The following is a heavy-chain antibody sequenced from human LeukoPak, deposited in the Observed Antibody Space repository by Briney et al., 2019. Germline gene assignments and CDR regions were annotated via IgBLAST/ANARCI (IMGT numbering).Heavy chain of an antibody. CDR3: ARGAPHCSKTSCYSYYYGMDV. CDR1: GFTFSSSA. Sequence: PGVSLRLSCAASGFTFSSSAMHWVRQAPGKGLEYVSTISTNEITTYYANSVKGRFTISRDNSKNTLYLQMGSLRAEDMAVYYCARGAPHCSKTSCYSYYYGMDVWGQGTTVTVS. D-gene: IGHD2-2*01. CDR2: ISTNEITT. J-gene: IGHJ6*02. V-gene: IGHV3-64*01.